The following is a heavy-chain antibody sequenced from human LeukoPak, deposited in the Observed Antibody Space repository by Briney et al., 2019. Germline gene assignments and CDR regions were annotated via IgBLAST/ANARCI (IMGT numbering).Heavy chain of an antibody. Sequence: SETLSLTCTVSGGSISSYYWSWIRQPPGKGLEWIGEINHSGSTNYNPSLKSRVTISVDTSKNQFSLKLSSVTAADTAVYYCASANSSGWYGYWGQGTLVTVSS. D-gene: IGHD6-19*01. CDR3: ASANSSGWYGY. V-gene: IGHV4-34*01. CDR1: GGSISSYY. CDR2: INHSGST. J-gene: IGHJ4*02.